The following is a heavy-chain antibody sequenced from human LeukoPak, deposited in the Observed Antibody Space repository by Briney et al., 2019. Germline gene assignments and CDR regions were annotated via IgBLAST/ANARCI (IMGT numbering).Heavy chain of an antibody. Sequence: GGSLRLSCAASGFTLSSYDMHWVRQAPGKGLEWVAVISYDGSNKYYADSVKGRFTISRDNSKNTLYVQMNSLRAEDTAVYYCAKEGYSRGYYSYYYMDVWGKGTTVTVSS. J-gene: IGHJ6*03. D-gene: IGHD6-13*01. V-gene: IGHV3-30*18. CDR3: AKEGYSRGYYSYYYMDV. CDR1: GFTLSSYD. CDR2: ISYDGSNK.